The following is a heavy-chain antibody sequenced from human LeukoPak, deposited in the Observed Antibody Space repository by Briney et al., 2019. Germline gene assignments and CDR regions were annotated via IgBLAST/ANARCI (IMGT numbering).Heavy chain of an antibody. CDR3: ANSDDSSSWYDDGPAEYFQH. Sequence: GASVKVSCKASGGTFSSYAISWVRQAPGQGLEWMGRIIPILGIANYAQKFQGRVTITADKSTSTAYMELSSLRAEDTAVYYCANSDDSSSWYDDGPAEYFQHWGQGTLVTVSS. J-gene: IGHJ1*01. D-gene: IGHD6-13*01. CDR2: IIPILGIA. CDR1: GGTFSSYA. V-gene: IGHV1-69*04.